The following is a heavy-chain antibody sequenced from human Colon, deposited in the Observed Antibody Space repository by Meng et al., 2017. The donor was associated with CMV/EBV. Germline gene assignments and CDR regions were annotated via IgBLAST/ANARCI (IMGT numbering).Heavy chain of an antibody. D-gene: IGHD4-17*01. CDR1: GFTFSSYE. J-gene: IGHJ6*02. V-gene: IGHV3-48*03. CDR3: TRFLDIGDLRGLDV. Sequence: GGSLRLSCAASGFTFSSYEMNWVRQAPGKGLEWVSYISSSGSTIYYADSVKGRFTISRDNAKNSLYLQMNSLKTEDTAVYYCTRFLDIGDLRGLDVWGQGTTVTVSS. CDR2: ISSSGSTI.